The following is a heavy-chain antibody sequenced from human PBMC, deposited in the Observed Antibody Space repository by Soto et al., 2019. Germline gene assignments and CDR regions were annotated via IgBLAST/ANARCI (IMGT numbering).Heavy chain of an antibody. J-gene: IGHJ4*02. CDR2: INAGNGNT. CDR1: GYTFTSYA. D-gene: IGHD5-12*01. V-gene: IGHV1-3*01. CDR3: ARVGDGYIYYFDY. Sequence: ASVKVSCKASGYTFTSYAMHWVRQAPGQRLEWLGWINAGNGNTKYSQKFQRRVTITRDTSASTAYMELSSLRSEDTAVYYCARVGDGYIYYFDYWGQGTLVTVSS.